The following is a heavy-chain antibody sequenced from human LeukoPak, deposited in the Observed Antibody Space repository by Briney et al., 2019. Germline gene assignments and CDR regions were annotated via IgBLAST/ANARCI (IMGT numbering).Heavy chain of an antibody. CDR2: ISYDGSNK. D-gene: IGHD2-21*02. CDR3: AKTEDVVVTAIRLMIFDY. CDR1: GFTFRSYG. Sequence: PGGSLRLSCAASGFTFRSYGMHWVRQAPGKGLEWVAVISYDGSNKYYADSVKGRFTISRDNSKNTLYLQMNSLRAEDTAVYYCAKTEDVVVTAIRLMIFDYWGQGTLVTVSS. J-gene: IGHJ4*02. V-gene: IGHV3-30*18.